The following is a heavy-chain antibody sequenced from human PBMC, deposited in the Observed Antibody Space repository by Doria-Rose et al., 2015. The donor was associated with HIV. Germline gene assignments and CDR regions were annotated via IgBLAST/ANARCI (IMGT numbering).Heavy chain of an antibody. CDR2: IFSDDER. Sequence: QITLKESGPVLVKPTETLTLTCTVSGVSLSSPGMGVSWIRQPPGKALEWLANIFSDDERSYQTSLKSRLTNSRGTSKSQVVLTMTDMDPVDTATYYCARIKSSRWYHKYYFDFWGQGTLVIVSA. J-gene: IGHJ4*02. CDR3: ARIKSSRWYHKYYFDF. D-gene: IGHD6-13*01. V-gene: IGHV2-26*01. CDR1: GVSLSSPGMG.